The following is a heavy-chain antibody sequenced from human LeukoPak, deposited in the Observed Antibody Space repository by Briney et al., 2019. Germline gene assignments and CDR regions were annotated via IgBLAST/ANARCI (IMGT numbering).Heavy chain of an antibody. J-gene: IGHJ4*02. V-gene: IGHV4/OR15-8*01. CDR2: IHHDGRI. CDR3: ARSHDHFWGNYPDY. D-gene: IGHD3-16*02. Sequence: SETLSLTCDVSGGSIDSTNWWNWVRQPPGKGLEWIGEIHHDGRINYNPSLKSRVTLSVDKSKNQFSLRLNSVTAADTAMYYCARSHDHFWGNYPDYWGQGTLVTVSS. CDR1: GGSIDSTNW.